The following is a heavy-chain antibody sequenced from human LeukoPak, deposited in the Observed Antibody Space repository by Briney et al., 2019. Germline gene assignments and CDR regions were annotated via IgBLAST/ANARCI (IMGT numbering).Heavy chain of an antibody. CDR3: ARRGGSGRAFDY. D-gene: IGHD1-26*01. CDR1: GASISGGTYY. V-gene: IGHV4-39*01. Sequence: TPSETLSLTCSVSGASISGGTYYWGWIRQPPGKGLEWIGSIYYTGSTYDNPSLKSRVTISVDTSKNQFSLKLSSVTAADTAVYYCARRGGSGRAFDYWGQEPWSPSPQ. J-gene: IGHJ4*01. CDR2: IYYTGST.